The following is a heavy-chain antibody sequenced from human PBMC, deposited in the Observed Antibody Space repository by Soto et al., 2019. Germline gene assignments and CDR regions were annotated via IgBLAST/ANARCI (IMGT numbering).Heavy chain of an antibody. CDR1: GGSISSGGYY. CDR3: ARGPRDYDFWSGYSDYYYYYMDV. J-gene: IGHJ6*03. D-gene: IGHD3-3*01. V-gene: IGHV4-31*03. CDR2: IYYSGST. Sequence: QVQLQESGPGLVKPSQTLSLTCTVSGGSISSGGYYWSWIRQHPGKGLEWIGYIYYSGSTYYNPSLKSRVTISVDTSKNQFSLKLSSVTAADTAVYYCARGPRDYDFWSGYSDYYYYYMDVWGKGTTVTVSS.